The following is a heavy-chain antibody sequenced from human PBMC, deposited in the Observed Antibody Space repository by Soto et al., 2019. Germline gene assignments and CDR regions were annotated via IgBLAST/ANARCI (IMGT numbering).Heavy chain of an antibody. CDR1: GFTFSSYA. Sequence: ESGGGVVQPGRSLRLSCAASGFTFSSYAMHWVRQAPGKGLEWVAVISYDGSNKYYADSVKGRFTISRDNSKNTLYLQMNSLRAEDTAVYYCARDFDGYNTLDYWGQGTLVTVSS. CDR2: ISYDGSNK. CDR3: ARDFDGYNTLDY. J-gene: IGHJ4*02. D-gene: IGHD5-12*01. V-gene: IGHV3-30-3*01.